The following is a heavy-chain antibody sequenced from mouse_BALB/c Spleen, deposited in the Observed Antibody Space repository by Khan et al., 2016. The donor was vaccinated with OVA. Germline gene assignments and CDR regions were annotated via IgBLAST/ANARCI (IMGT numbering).Heavy chain of an antibody. CDR1: GYTFTSYV. CDR3: AKNYRYGVYFDY. D-gene: IGHD2-14*01. CDR2: IYPFNDDT. V-gene: IGHV1S136*01. J-gene: IGHJ2*01. Sequence: VQLQQSGPELVKPGASVKMSCEASGYTFTSYVIHWVKQKPGQGLEWIGYIYPFNDDTKYNEKSKGKATLTSDTSSSTAYMELRSLTSEDSAVYYCAKNYRYGVYFDYWGQGTTLTVSS.